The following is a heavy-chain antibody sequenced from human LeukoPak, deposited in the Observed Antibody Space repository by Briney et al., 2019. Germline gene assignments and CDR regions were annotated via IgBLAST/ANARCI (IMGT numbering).Heavy chain of an antibody. CDR1: GYTFTSYG. V-gene: IGHV1-18*01. Sequence: ASVKVSCKASGYTFTSYGISWVRQAPGQGLEWMGWISAYNGNTNYAQKLQGRVTMTTDTSTSTAYMGLRSLRSDDTAVYYCARGYCSSTSCYTHWDYWGQGTLVTVSS. CDR2: ISAYNGNT. D-gene: IGHD2-2*02. J-gene: IGHJ4*02. CDR3: ARGYCSSTSCYTHWDY.